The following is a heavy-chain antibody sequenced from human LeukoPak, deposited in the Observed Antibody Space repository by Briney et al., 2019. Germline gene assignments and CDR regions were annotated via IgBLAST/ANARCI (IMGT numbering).Heavy chain of an antibody. Sequence: GGSLRLSCAASGFTFSSYAMSWVRQAPGKGLQSLSAISGSGGSTYYADSVKGRFTISRDNSKNTLYLQMNSLRAEDTAVYYCAKDRAETQPYYMDVWGKGTTVTVSS. CDR1: GFTFSSYA. CDR3: AKDRAETQPYYMDV. D-gene: IGHD2-2*01. V-gene: IGHV3-23*01. J-gene: IGHJ6*03. CDR2: ISGSGGST.